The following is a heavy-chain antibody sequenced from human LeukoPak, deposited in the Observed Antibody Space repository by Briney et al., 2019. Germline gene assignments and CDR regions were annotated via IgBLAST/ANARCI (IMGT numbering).Heavy chain of an antibody. Sequence: GGSLRLSCAASGFTLSSHAMSWVRQAPGKGLEWISTFSESSGSAHYADSVKGRFTLSRDDSRNTVYLQLNKLRVEDTAVYYCAKASWVSNADAVLWGQGTVATVSS. CDR2: FSESSGSA. CDR3: AKASWVSNADAVL. CDR1: GFTLSSHA. V-gene: IGHV3-23*01. J-gene: IGHJ4*02. D-gene: IGHD1-1*01.